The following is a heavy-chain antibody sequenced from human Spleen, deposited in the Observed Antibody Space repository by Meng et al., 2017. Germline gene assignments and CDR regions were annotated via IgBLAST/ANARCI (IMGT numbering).Heavy chain of an antibody. V-gene: IGHV1-8*01. J-gene: IGHJ5*02. CDR3: ATFSGSYYYNWFDP. CDR1: GYTFTSYD. CDR2: MNPNSGNT. Sequence: ASVKVSCKASGYTFTSYDINWVRQATGQGLEWMGWMNPNSGNTGYAQKFQGRVTMTRNTSISTAYMELRSLRSDDTAVYYCATFSGSYYYNWFDPWGQGTLVTVSS. D-gene: IGHD1-26*01.